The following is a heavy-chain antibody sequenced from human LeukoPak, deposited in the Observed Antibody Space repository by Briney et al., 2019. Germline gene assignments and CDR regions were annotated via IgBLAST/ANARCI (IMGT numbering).Heavy chain of an antibody. CDR2: IYHSGST. CDR1: GGSISSGYY. Sequence: PSETLSLTCTVSGGSISSGYYWGWIRQPPGKGLEWIGSIYHSGSTYYNPSLKSRVTISVDTSKNQFSLKLSSVTAADTAVYYCASFDYGGNPDDYWGQGTLVTVSS. CDR3: ASFDYGGNPDDY. V-gene: IGHV4-38-2*02. D-gene: IGHD4-23*01. J-gene: IGHJ4*02.